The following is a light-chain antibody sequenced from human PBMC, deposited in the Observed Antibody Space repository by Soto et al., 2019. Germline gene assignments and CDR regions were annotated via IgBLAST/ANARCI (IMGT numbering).Light chain of an antibody. CDR2: CAS. V-gene: IGKV3-20*01. CDR1: QSVSSSY. J-gene: IGKJ2*01. CDR3: QQYSRSHVHI. Sequence: EIVLTQSPGTLSLSPGERATLSCRASQSVSSSYLAWYQQKPGQAPRLLIYCASSRVTGIPDRFSGSGSGTDFTLTISRLEPEDFAVYYCQQYSRSHVHIFRQGTKLEIK.